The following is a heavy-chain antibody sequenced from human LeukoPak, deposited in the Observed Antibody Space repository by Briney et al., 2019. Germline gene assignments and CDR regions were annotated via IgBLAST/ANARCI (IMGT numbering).Heavy chain of an antibody. J-gene: IGHJ5*02. Sequence: GESLKISCRGSGYIFTNYWIGWVRQMPGKGLEWMGIIYPVDSDTRYSPSFEGQVTISADTSISTAYLQWSSLKASDTAMYYCARHPYSSYCTSSRCHRWFDPWGQGTLVTVSS. CDR1: GYIFTNYW. V-gene: IGHV5-51*01. CDR3: ARHPYSSYCTSSRCHRWFDP. D-gene: IGHD2-2*01. CDR2: IYPVDSDT.